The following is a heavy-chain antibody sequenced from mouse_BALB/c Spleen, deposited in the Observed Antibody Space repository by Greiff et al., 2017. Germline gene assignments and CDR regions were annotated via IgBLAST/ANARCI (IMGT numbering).Heavy chain of an antibody. CDR3: SRWVADYFDY. CDR1: GFTFSSFG. Sequence: EVQLVESGGGLVQPGGSRKLSCAASGFTFSSFGMHWVRQSPEKGLEWVAYISSGSSTIYYADTVKGRFTISRDNPKNTLFLQMTSLRSEDTAMYYCSRWVADYFDYWGQGTTLTVSA. CDR2: ISSGSSTI. V-gene: IGHV5-17*02. J-gene: IGHJ2*01. D-gene: IGHD1-1*02.